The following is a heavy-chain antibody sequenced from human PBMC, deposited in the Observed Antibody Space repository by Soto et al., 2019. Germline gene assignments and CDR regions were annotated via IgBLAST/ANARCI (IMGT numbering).Heavy chain of an antibody. D-gene: IGHD2-15*01. V-gene: IGHV6-1*01. Sequence: PLPTHSLTCAISVDSVSSNSAAWNWIRQSPSRGLEWLGRTYYRSKWYNDYAVSVKSRITINPDTSKNQFSLQLNSVTPEDTAVYYCARERFAPSNIVVVVAATNRDRGFDYWGQGTLVTVSS. CDR1: VDSVSSNSAA. CDR3: ARERFAPSNIVVVVAATNRDRGFDY. J-gene: IGHJ4*02. CDR2: TYYRSKWYN.